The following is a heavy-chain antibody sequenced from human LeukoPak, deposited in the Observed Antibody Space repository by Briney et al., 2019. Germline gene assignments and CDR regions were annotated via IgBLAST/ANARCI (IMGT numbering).Heavy chain of an antibody. J-gene: IGHJ4*02. V-gene: IGHV3-30*04. Sequence: GGSLRLSCAASGFTFSNFAVHWVRRAPGKGLEWVAVISYDGSNKYHADSVKGRFTISRDNSKNTLYLQMNSLRPEDTAVYFCAKRGVVIRVILVGFHKEAYYFDSWGQGALVTVSS. CDR2: ISYDGSNK. CDR1: GFTFSNFA. D-gene: IGHD3-22*01. CDR3: AKRGVVIRVILVGFHKEAYYFDS.